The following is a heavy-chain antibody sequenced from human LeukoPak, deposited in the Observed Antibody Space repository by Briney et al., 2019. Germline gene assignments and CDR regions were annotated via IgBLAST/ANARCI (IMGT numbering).Heavy chain of an antibody. CDR1: GFTSSSYS. D-gene: IGHD3-10*01. CDR3: ARRYGSGEKVYYYGMDV. Sequence: GGSLRLSCAASGFTSSSYSMNWVRQAPGKGLEWVSSISSSSSYIYYADSVKGRFTISRDNAKNSLYLQMNSLRAEDTAVYYCARRYGSGEKVYYYGMDVWGQGTTVTVSS. J-gene: IGHJ6*02. CDR2: ISSSSSYI. V-gene: IGHV3-21*01.